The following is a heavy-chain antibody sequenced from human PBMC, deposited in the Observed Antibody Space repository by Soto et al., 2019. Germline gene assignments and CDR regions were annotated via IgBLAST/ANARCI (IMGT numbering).Heavy chain of an antibody. V-gene: IGHV3-53*01. Sequence: EVQLVESGGGLIHPGGSLRLSCGASGFTVSTTYMSWVRQAPGKGLEWVSTMYTGGSTSYADSVKGRFTISGDNSKNTLFLQFNSQRVGDTAVFYCAAGGGYSGYDGHASWGKGTLVTVSA. D-gene: IGHD5-12*01. J-gene: IGHJ5*02. CDR3: AAGGGYSGYDGHAS. CDR1: GFTVSTTY. CDR2: MYTGGST.